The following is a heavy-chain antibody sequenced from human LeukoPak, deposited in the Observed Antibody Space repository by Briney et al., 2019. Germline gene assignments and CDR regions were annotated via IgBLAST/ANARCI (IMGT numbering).Heavy chain of an antibody. Sequence: GGSLRLSCAASGFTFSSYGMHWVRQAPGKGLEWVAFIRYDGSNKYYADSVKGRFTISRDNSKNTLYLQMNSLRAEDTAVYYCAKDPWGYSSGWSHFDYWGQGTLVTVSS. CDR1: GFTFSSYG. CDR2: IRYDGSNK. V-gene: IGHV3-30*02. J-gene: IGHJ4*02. D-gene: IGHD6-19*01. CDR3: AKDPWGYSSGWSHFDY.